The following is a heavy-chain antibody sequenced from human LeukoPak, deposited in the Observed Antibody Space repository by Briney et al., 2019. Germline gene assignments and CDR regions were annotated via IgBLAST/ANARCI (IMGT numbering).Heavy chain of an antibody. CDR2: INPSAGIT. V-gene: IGHV1-46*01. Sequence: IINPSAGITSYARKFQGRVTMTRDTSTNTVYMELSSLRSEDTAVYYCARGIAAPGTGSFDYWGQGTLVTVSS. CDR3: ARGIAAPGTGSFDY. J-gene: IGHJ4*02. D-gene: IGHD6-13*01.